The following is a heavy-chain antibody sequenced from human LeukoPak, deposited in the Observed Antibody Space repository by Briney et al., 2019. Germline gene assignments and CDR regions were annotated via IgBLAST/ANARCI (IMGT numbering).Heavy chain of an antibody. CDR1: GGSISTSSYY. CDR3: ARADDYGDYFDY. D-gene: IGHD4-17*01. V-gene: IGHV4-39*07. Sequence: SETLSLTCTVSGGSISTSSYYWGWIRQPPGKGLEWIGNIFYSGSTYYGPSLKSRLTISLDTSRNQFSLKLNSVTAADTAVYYCARADDYGDYFDYWGQGTLVTVSS. J-gene: IGHJ4*02. CDR2: IFYSGST.